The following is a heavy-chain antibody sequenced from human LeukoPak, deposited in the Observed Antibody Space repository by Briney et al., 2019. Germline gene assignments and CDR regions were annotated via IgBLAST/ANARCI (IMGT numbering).Heavy chain of an antibody. CDR2: IIPIFGTA. Sequence: GASVKVSCKVSGYTLTELSMHWVRQAPGQGLEWMGGIIPIFGTANYAQKFQGRVTITADESTSTAYMELSSLRSEDTAVYYCARDQVVVVVAATLVYYGMDVWGQGTTVTVSS. CDR3: ARDQVVVVVAATLVYYGMDV. D-gene: IGHD2-15*01. V-gene: IGHV1-69*13. J-gene: IGHJ6*02. CDR1: GYTLTELS.